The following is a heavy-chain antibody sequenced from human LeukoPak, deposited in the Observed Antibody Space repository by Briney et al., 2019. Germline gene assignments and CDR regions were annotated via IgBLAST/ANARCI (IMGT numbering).Heavy chain of an antibody. J-gene: IGHJ4*02. CDR2: ISSGSNTI. CDR3: ARDSGILLLLY. Sequence: GGSLRLSCAASGFIFSTYNMNWVRQAPGKGLEWLSSISSGSNTIAYADSVKGRFTISRDNSENTLYLQMNSLRAEDTAVYYCARDSGILLLLYWGQGTLVTVSS. D-gene: IGHD3-10*01. CDR1: GFIFSTYN. V-gene: IGHV3-48*01.